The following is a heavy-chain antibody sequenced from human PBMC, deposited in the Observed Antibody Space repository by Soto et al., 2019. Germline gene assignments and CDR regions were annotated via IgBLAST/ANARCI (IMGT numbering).Heavy chain of an antibody. Sequence: EVQLVESGGGLVQTGGSLRLSCAASGLIFSDYHMDWVRQAPGKGLEWVGRIRRKANSYTTEYAASVKGRFTISRDDSNNSLYLQMNSLKSEDTAVYYCAMLGGWSGGSSGMDVWGQGTTVTVSS. V-gene: IGHV3-72*01. D-gene: IGHD6-19*01. CDR1: GLIFSDYH. CDR2: IRRKANSYTT. CDR3: AMLGGWSGGSSGMDV. J-gene: IGHJ6*02.